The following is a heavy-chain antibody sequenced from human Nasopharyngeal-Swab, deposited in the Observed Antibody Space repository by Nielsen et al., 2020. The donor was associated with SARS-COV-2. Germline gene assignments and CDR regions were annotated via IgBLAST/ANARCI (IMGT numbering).Heavy chain of an antibody. J-gene: IGHJ6*03. CDR1: GFTFSNYE. CDR2: ISSSGRNM. V-gene: IGHV3-48*03. CDR3: ARENGGSVLVSYKDV. D-gene: IGHD4-23*01. Sequence: GGSLRLSCAASGFTFSNYEMNWVRQAPGKGLEWVSYISSSGRNMYYADSVKGRFIISRDNATKSLFLQMSSLRAEDTAVYYCARENGGSVLVSYKDVWGKGTTVTVSS.